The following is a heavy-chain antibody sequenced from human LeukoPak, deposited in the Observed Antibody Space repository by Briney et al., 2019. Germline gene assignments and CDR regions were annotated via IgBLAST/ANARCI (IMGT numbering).Heavy chain of an antibody. CDR1: GGSSSGYY. CDR3: ARRRGSGSYDYYYGMDV. J-gene: IGHJ6*02. V-gene: IGHV4-34*01. CDR2: INHSGST. D-gene: IGHD1-26*01. Sequence: SETLSLTCAVYGGSSSGYYWSWIRQPPGKGLEWIGEINHSGSTNYNPSPKSRVTISVDTSKNQFSLKLSSVTAADTAVYYCARRRGSGSYDYYYGMDVWGQGTTVTVSS.